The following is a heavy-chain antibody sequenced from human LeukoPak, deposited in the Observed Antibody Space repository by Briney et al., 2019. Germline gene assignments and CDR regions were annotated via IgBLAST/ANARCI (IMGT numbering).Heavy chain of an antibody. CDR3: ARCFDGDREFDY. J-gene: IGHJ4*02. CDR1: GGSISSGNFY. Sequence: SETLSLTCTLPGGSISSGNFYWGWIRQPPGKGLEWIGTIYFSGSTYYNPCLKSRETISLDPSKNQFSLKLSSLTPPPTAVYYCARCFDGDREFDYWGQGSLVTVSS. D-gene: IGHD5-24*01. CDR2: IYFSGST. V-gene: IGHV4-39*07.